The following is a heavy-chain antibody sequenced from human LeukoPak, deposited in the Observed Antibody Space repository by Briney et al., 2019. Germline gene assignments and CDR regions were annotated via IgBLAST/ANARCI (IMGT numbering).Heavy chain of an antibody. Sequence: GASVKVSCKASGGTFSSYAISWVRQAPGQGLEWMGGITPIFGTANYAQKFQGRVTITADESTSTAYMELSSLRSEDTAVYYCAREKSPYYYYGMDVWGQGTTVTVSS. V-gene: IGHV1-69*13. CDR1: GGTFSSYA. J-gene: IGHJ6*02. CDR3: AREKSPYYYYGMDV. CDR2: ITPIFGTA.